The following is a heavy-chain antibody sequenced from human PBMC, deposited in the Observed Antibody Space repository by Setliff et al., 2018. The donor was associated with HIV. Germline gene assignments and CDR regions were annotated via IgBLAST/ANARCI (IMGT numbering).Heavy chain of an antibody. Sequence: TFSSYWMSWVRQAPGKGLEWVANIRQDGSEKYYVDSVKGRFTISRDNSKNTVYLQINSLRAEDTAVYYCARGPTSRYFDWSFSGARGTFNYWGQGTLVTVSS. D-gene: IGHD3-9*01. CDR2: IRQDGSEK. J-gene: IGHJ4*02. CDR1: TFSSYW. V-gene: IGHV3-7*01. CDR3: ARGPTSRYFDWSFSGARGTFNY.